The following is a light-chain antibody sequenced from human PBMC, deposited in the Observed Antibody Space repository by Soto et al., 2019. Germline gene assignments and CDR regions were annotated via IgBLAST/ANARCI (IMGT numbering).Light chain of an antibody. Sequence: DIQMSQSPSSVSASVGDTVTITCRASHYIDSWLAGYQQKPGKAPKLLIYDASRLRTGVPSTFSGSRSGTDFTRTITDLRPEDFATYYCQQAYPFPITFGQGTRLDIK. CDR2: DAS. V-gene: IGKV1-12*01. J-gene: IGKJ5*01. CDR3: QQAYPFPIT. CDR1: HYIDSW.